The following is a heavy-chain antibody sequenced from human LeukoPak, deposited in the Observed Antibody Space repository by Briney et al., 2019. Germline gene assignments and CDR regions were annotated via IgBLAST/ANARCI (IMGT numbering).Heavy chain of an antibody. CDR3: ARDMGDILTGYYYGMDV. D-gene: IGHD3-9*01. J-gene: IGHJ6*02. V-gene: IGHV3-23*01. CDR1: GFTFSSYA. Sequence: GGSLRLSCAASGFTFSSYAMSWVRQAPGKGLEWVSAISGSGGSTYYADPVKGRFTISRDNSKNTLYLQMNSLRAEDTAVYYCARDMGDILTGYYYGMDVWGQGTTVTVSS. CDR2: ISGSGGST.